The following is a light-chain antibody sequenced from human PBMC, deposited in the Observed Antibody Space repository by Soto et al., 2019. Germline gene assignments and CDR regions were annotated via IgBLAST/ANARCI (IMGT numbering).Light chain of an antibody. J-gene: IGLJ1*01. CDR1: SSDVGGYNY. CDR2: DVS. CDR3: SSYTSSSTLEV. V-gene: IGLV2-14*01. Sequence: QAVVTQPASVSGSPGQSITISCTGTSSDVGGYNYVSWYQQHPGKAPKLMIYDVSNRPSGVSNRFSGSKSGNTASLTISGLQAEDEADYYCSSYTSSSTLEVFGTGTKVTV.